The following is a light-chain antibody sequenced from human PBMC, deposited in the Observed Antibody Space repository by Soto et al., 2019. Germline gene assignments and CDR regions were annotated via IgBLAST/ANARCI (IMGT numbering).Light chain of an antibody. CDR2: TAS. CDR3: LQDNAFPLT. V-gene: IGKV1-12*01. J-gene: IGKJ1*01. CDR1: QDINSG. Sequence: DIQMTQSPSSVSASVGDRVTITCRASQDINSGLAWYQQKPGKAPRLLIYTASSLQSGVPSRFSGSGSGTDCILPISSLQPEDFAAYYCLQDNAFPLTLGQGTTVEIK.